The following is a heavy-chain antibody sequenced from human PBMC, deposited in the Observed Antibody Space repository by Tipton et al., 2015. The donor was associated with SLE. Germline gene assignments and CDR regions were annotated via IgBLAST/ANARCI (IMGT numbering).Heavy chain of an antibody. CDR1: GGTFSSYA. D-gene: IGHD2-21*02. CDR2: IIPIFGTA. Sequence: QLVQSGAEVKKPGSSVKVSCKASGGTFSSYAISWVRQAPGQGLEWMGGIIPIFGTANYAQKFQGRVTITTDESTRTAYMELSSLSSQDTPVYYCARGVTHLFWTEYFEHWGQGTLVTVSS. J-gene: IGHJ1*01. CDR3: ARGVTHLFWTEYFEH. V-gene: IGHV1-69*05.